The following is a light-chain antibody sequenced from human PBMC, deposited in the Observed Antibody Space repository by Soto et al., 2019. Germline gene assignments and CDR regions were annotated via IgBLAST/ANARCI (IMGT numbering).Light chain of an antibody. CDR2: KAS. Sequence: DIQMTQSPSTLSASVGDTVTITCRASQSVDKWLAWYQQKPGRAPKHLIYKASTLEGGVPSRFGGSGSGTEFTLTISNLQPDDFATYYCQQYDTSSRAFGQGTTVEVK. J-gene: IGKJ1*01. V-gene: IGKV1-5*03. CDR1: QSVDKW. CDR3: QQYDTSSRA.